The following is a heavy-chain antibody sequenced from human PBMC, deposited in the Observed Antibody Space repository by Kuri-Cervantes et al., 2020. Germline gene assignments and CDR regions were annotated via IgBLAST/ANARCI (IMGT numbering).Heavy chain of an antibody. D-gene: IGHD2-21*02. Sequence: ASVKVSCKASGGTFSSYAISWVRQAPGQGLEWMGWMNPNSGNTGYAQKFQGRVTMTRNTSISTAYMELSSLRSEDTAVYYCARGVVTATTPSSYFDLWGRGTLVTVSS. V-gene: IGHV1-8*02. CDR2: MNPNSGNT. CDR1: GGTFSSYA. CDR3: ARGVVTATTPSSYFDL. J-gene: IGHJ2*01.